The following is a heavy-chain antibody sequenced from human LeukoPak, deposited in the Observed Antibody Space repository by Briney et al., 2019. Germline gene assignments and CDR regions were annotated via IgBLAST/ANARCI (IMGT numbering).Heavy chain of an antibody. CDR2: IIPIFGTA. D-gene: IGHD2-2*01. V-gene: IGHV1-69*01. CDR1: GGTFSSYA. J-gene: IGHJ6*03. CDR3: ARVAGDYTPIPAAPYYYYYYYMDV. Sequence: ASVKVSCKASGGTFSSYAISWVRQAPGQGLEWMGGIIPIFGTANYAQKFQGRVTITADESTSTAYMELSSLRSEDTAVYYCARVAGDYTPIPAAPYYYYYYYMDVWGKGTTVTVSS.